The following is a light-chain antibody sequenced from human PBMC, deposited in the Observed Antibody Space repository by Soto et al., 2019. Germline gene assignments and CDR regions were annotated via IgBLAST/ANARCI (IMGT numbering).Light chain of an antibody. CDR3: QQYNSYSLT. Sequence: DIQMTQSPSTLSASVGDRVTITCRASQSISSWLAWYQQKPGKAPKLLIYKASTLESGVPSNFSGSGSGTEFTLTISSLQPDDFATYYCQQYNSYSLTFGQGTKVEIK. CDR2: KAS. CDR1: QSISSW. J-gene: IGKJ1*01. V-gene: IGKV1-5*03.